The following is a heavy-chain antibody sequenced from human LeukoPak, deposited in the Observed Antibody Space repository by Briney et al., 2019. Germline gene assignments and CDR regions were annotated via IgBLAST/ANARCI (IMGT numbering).Heavy chain of an antibody. CDR2: MYYSGST. V-gene: IGHV4-39*01. Sequence: PSETLSLTCTVSGGSITGSSYYWGWIRQPPGKGLDWIGSMYYSGSTYYNPSLKSRVTISADTSRNQFSLKLTSVTAADAAVYYCARQYYDNTGYYYFDYWGQGTLVAVSS. J-gene: IGHJ4*02. CDR3: ARQYYDNTGYYYFDY. D-gene: IGHD3-22*01. CDR1: GGSITGSSYY.